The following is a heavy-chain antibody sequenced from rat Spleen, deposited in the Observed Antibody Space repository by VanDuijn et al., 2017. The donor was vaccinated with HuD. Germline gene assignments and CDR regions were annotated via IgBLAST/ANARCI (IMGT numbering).Heavy chain of an antibody. J-gene: IGHJ2*01. CDR3: VRHGYTRYYFDY. Sequence: EVQLVESGGGLVQPGRSMKLSCAASGFTFSNYHMAWVRQAPTKGLEWVASISTGGGDTYYRDSVKGRFTLSRDNAKNTQSLQMDSLRSEDTATYYCVRHGYTRYYFDYWGQGVMVTVSS. CDR1: GFTFSNYH. V-gene: IGHV5-25*01. CDR2: ISTGGGDT. D-gene: IGHD1-9*01.